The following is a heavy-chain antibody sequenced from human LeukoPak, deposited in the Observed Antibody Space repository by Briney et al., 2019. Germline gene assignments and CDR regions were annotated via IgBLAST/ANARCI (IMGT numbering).Heavy chain of an antibody. J-gene: IGHJ4*02. Sequence: GGSLRLSCAASGFTFSTYAMSWVRQAPGKGLEWVSTFSGRGAGTYYADSVKGRFTISRDNSKNTLYPQMNSLRADDTAVYYCAKNTNSKLDNWGQGTLVTVSS. D-gene: IGHD2-8*01. V-gene: IGHV3-23*01. CDR1: GFTFSTYA. CDR2: FSGRGAGT. CDR3: AKNTNSKLDN.